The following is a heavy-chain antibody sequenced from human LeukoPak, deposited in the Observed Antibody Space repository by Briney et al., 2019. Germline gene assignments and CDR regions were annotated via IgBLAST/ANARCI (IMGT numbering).Heavy chain of an antibody. V-gene: IGHV4-31*03. CDR1: GGSISSGGYY. J-gene: IGHJ3*02. Sequence: SETLSLTCTVSGGSISSGGYYWNWIRQHPGKGLEWIGYIYYSGSTYYNPSLKSRVTISVDTSKNQFSLKLSSVTAADTAVYYCARDHGDDAFDIWGPGTMVTVSS. CDR3: ARDHGDDAFDI. CDR2: IYYSGST. D-gene: IGHD3-3*01.